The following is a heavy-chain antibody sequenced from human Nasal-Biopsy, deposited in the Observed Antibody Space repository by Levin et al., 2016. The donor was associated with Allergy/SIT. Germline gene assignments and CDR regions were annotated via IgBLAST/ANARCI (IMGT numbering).Heavy chain of an antibody. CDR3: ARGGSTWFGGDCYFDH. J-gene: IGHJ4*02. CDR2: IYPNDIA. CDR1: GFTVIDNY. D-gene: IGHD3-16*01. Sequence: GESLKISCVVSGFTVIDNYMTWIRQTPGKGLEWISIIYPNDIAFYGDSVKGRFTVSRDTSKNTIYLLMNRLRADDTAVYFCARGGSTWFGGDCYFDHWGQGTLVTVSS. V-gene: IGHV3-53*01.